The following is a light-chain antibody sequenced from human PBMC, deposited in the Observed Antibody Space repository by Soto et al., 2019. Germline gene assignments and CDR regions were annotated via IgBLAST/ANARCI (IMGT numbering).Light chain of an antibody. CDR2: GAS. V-gene: IGKV3-20*01. J-gene: IGKJ4*01. Sequence: EIVLTQSPGTLSLSPGERATISCRASQSVNYSYLAWYQQKPGQAPRLLIYGASSRATGIPGRFSGSGSGTDFTLTISRLEPEDFAVYYCQQYGSSPLTFGGGTKVEIK. CDR3: QQYGSSPLT. CDR1: QSVNYSY.